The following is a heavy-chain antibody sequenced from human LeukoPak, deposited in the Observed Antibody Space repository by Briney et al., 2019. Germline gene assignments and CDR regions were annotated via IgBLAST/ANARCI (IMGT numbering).Heavy chain of an antibody. CDR1: GFTFSSYW. V-gene: IGHV3-74*01. Sequence: QPGGSLRLSCVASGFTFSSYWMYWVRQAPGKGLVWVSRINSDGSSISHADSVKGRFTISRDNAKNTLYLQMNSLRAEDTAVYYCARDGFSMMVRGTLDYWGQGTLVTVSS. CDR3: ARDGFSMMVRGTLDY. J-gene: IGHJ4*02. D-gene: IGHD3-10*01. CDR2: INSDGSSI.